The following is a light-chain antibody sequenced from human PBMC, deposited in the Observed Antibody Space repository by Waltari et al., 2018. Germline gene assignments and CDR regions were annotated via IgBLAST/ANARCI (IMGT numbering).Light chain of an antibody. J-gene: IGLJ1*01. CDR2: GGP. CDR1: SRDVGGYNY. CDR3: SSYTSITTFYV. Sequence: QSALTQPASVSGSPGQSVAIPCTGSSRDVGGYNYVSRYQPHPGKAPHHLIYGGPNRPSGVSDRFSGSKSGNTASLTISGLQAEDEADYYCSSYTSITTFYVFGTATKVTVL. V-gene: IGLV2-14*01.